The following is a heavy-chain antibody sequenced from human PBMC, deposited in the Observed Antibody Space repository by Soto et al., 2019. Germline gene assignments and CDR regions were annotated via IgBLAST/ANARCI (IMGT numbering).Heavy chain of an antibody. J-gene: IGHJ4*02. D-gene: IGHD5-18*01. Sequence: QVQLVQSGAEVKKPGSSVKVSCKASGGTFRSYTISWVRQAPGQGLEWMGRIIPILDIANYAPKFQGRVTFTADKSTSTAYMELSSLRSEDTAVYYYARDLTAMDDFWGQGTLVTVSS. V-gene: IGHV1-69*08. CDR1: GGTFRSYT. CDR2: IIPILDIA. CDR3: ARDLTAMDDF.